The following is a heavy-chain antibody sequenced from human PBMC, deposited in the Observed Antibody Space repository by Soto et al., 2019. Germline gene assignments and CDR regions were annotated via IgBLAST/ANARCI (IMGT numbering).Heavy chain of an antibody. J-gene: IGHJ6*03. D-gene: IGHD2-2*01. CDR2: ISAYNGNT. CDR1: GYTFTSYG. V-gene: IGHV1-18*01. Sequence: ASVKVSCKASGYTFTSYGISWVRQAPGQGLEWMGWISAYNGNTNYAQKLQGRVTMTTDTPTSTAYMELRSLRSDDTAVYYCARSGDIVVVPAALYYYYYYMDVWGKGTTVTVSS. CDR3: ARSGDIVVVPAALYYYYYYMDV.